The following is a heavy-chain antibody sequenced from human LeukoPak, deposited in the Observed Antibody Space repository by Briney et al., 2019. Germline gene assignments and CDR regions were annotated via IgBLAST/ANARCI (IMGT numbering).Heavy chain of an antibody. V-gene: IGHV4-4*07. CDR2: IYTSCST. D-gene: IGHD3-22*01. Sequence: SETLSLTCTVSGGSISSYYGSWVRQPAGKGLEWIGRIYTSCSTNYNPSLKTRVTMSVDTSKNQFSLKLSSVTAADTAVYYCAREHSSGYFDAFDIWGQGTMVTVSS. CDR1: GGSISSYY. J-gene: IGHJ3*02. CDR3: AREHSSGYFDAFDI.